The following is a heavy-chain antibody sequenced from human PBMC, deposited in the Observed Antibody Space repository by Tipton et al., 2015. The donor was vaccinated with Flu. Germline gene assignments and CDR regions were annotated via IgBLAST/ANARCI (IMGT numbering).Heavy chain of an antibody. CDR3: ARRDYSNYVSEPKNWFDP. CDR2: FHHSGIT. D-gene: IGHD4-11*01. Sequence: TLSLTCVVSGDPIRSSNYYWGWLGLAPGKGLEWLGSFHHSGITSYNPSLGTRVTISVDTSKNQFSLKLSSVTAADTAVYYCARRDYSNYVSEPKNWFDPWGQGALVTVTS. J-gene: IGHJ5*02. V-gene: IGHV4-39*07. CDR1: GDPIRSSNYY.